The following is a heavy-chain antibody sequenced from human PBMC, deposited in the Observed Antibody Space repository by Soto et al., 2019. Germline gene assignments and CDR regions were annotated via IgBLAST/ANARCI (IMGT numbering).Heavy chain of an antibody. J-gene: IGHJ5*02. CDR3: TRLYNWNDTYFDP. CDR1: GASISVHSYY. V-gene: IGHV4-39*01. D-gene: IGHD1-20*01. Sequence: SETLSLTCTVSGASISVHSYYWTWIRQPQGKGLEWTGSSYYSGTTYFNPSLKSRATIYVDTSKNQFSLRLTSVTAADTAIYYCTRLYNWNDTYFDPWGPGALVTVS. CDR2: SYYSGTT.